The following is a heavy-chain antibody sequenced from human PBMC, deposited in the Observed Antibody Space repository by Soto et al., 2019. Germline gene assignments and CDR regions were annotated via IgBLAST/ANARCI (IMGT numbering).Heavy chain of an antibody. CDR1: GGSFSGYY. CDR2: INHSGST. CDR3: ASASYNWNYCY. J-gene: IGHJ4*02. D-gene: IGHD1-7*01. Sequence: SETLSLTCAVYGGSFSGYYWSWIRQPPGKGLEWIGEINHSGSTNYNPSLKSRVTISVDTSKNQFSLKLSSVTAADTAVYYCASASYNWNYCYWGQGTLVTVSS. V-gene: IGHV4-34*01.